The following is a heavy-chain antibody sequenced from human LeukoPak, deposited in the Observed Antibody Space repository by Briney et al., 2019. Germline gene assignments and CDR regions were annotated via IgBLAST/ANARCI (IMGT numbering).Heavy chain of an antibody. CDR2: IWYDGSNK. CDR1: GFTFSSYG. V-gene: IGHV3-33*01. CDR3: ARDRHYGSGSSYYFAY. D-gene: IGHD3-10*01. Sequence: PGRSLRLSCAASGFTFSSYGMHWVRQAPGKGLEWVAVIWYDGSNKYYADSVKGRFTISRDNSKNTLYLQMNSLRAEDTAVYYCARDRHYGSGSSYYFAYWGQGTLVTVSS. J-gene: IGHJ4*02.